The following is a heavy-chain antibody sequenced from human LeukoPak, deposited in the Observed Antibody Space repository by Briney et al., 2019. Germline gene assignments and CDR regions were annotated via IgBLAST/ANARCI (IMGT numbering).Heavy chain of an antibody. D-gene: IGHD3-16*01. CDR2: INNDGSST. CDR3: VRDNGGEHL. CDR1: GYTFGSYW. Sequence: GGSLRLSCAASGYTFGSYWMYWVRQAPGKGLVWVSRINNDGSSTIYADSVKGRFTISRDNAKNTLYLQINSLRDDDTAVYYCVRDNGGEHLWGQGTLVTVSS. J-gene: IGHJ4*02. V-gene: IGHV3-74*01.